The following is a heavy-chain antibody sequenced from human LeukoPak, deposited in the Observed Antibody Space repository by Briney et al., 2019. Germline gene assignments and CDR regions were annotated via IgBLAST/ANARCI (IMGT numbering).Heavy chain of an antibody. Sequence: ASVKVSCKASGYTFTGYYMHWVRQAPGQGLEWMGWINPNSGGTNYAQKFQGRVTMTRDTSISTAYMELSRLRSDDTAVYYCARDLGDYGLFDYWGQGTLVTVSS. J-gene: IGHJ4*02. CDR3: ARDLGDYGLFDY. D-gene: IGHD4-17*01. V-gene: IGHV1-2*02. CDR1: GYTFTGYY. CDR2: INPNSGGT.